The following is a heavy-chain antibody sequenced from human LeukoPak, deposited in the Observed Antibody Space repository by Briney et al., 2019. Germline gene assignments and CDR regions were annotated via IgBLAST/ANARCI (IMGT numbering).Heavy chain of an antibody. Sequence: SETLSLTCTVSGGSISGSSYYWSWIRQPPGKGLEWIGYIYYSGSTYYNPSLKSRVTISVDTSKNQFSLKLSSVTAADTAVYYCARAVDSELGPWGQGTLVTVSS. D-gene: IGHD3-9*01. J-gene: IGHJ5*02. CDR2: IYYSGST. V-gene: IGHV4-30-4*01. CDR1: GGSISGSSYY. CDR3: ARAVDSELGP.